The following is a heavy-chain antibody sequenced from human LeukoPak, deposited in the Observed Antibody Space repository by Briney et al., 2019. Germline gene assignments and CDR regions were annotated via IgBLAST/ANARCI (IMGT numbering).Heavy chain of an antibody. Sequence: GGSLRLSCAASGFRVSGYDLNWIRQAPGKGLEWIAYISISGSNIHYADSVKGRFTISRDNAKNTLYLQMNSLRAEDTAVYYCARELGASPEVDALDIWGQGTMVTVSS. CDR2: ISISGSNI. V-gene: IGHV3-11*04. CDR1: GFRVSGYD. J-gene: IGHJ3*02. D-gene: IGHD3-3*02. CDR3: ARELGASPEVDALDI.